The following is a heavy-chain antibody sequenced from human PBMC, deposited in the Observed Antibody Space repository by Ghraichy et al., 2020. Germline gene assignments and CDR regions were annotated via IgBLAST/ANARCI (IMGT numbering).Heavy chain of an antibody. Sequence: GGSLRLSCAASGFTFSSYSMNWVRQAPGKGLEWVSSISSSSSYIYYADSVKGRFTISRDNAKNSLYLQMNSLRAEDTAVYYCARDWEWGIAVAGIIRYYGMDVWGQGTTVTVSS. CDR1: GFTFSSYS. D-gene: IGHD6-19*01. CDR2: ISSSSSYI. CDR3: ARDWEWGIAVAGIIRYYGMDV. V-gene: IGHV3-21*01. J-gene: IGHJ6*02.